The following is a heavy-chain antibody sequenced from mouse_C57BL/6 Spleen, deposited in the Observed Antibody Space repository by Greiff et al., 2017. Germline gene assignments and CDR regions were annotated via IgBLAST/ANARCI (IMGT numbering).Heavy chain of an antibody. J-gene: IGHJ4*01. CDR2: FYPGSGSI. CDR1: GYTFTEYT. Sequence: QVQLQQSGAELVKPGASVKLSCKASGYTFTEYTIHWVKQRSGQGLEWIGWFYPGSGSIKYNEKFKDKATLTADKSSSTVYMELSRLTSEDSAVYFCARHKDGIYYGNYYAMDYWGQGTSVTVSS. CDR3: ARHKDGIYYGNYYAMDY. D-gene: IGHD2-1*01. V-gene: IGHV1-62-2*01.